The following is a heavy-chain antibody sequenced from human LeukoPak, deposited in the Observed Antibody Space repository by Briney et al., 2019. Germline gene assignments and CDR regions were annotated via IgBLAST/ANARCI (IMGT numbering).Heavy chain of an antibody. CDR3: ARDCSSSAFDI. J-gene: IGHJ3*02. Sequence: GGSLRLSCAASGFTFNIYTMTWVRQAPGNGLEWVSSICSSSRYIYYADSVKGRFTISRDNDSNSVYLQMNSLRAEDTAVYYCARDCSSSAFDIWGQGTMVTVSS. V-gene: IGHV3-21*01. D-gene: IGHD2-15*01. CDR2: ICSSSRYI. CDR1: GFTFNIYT.